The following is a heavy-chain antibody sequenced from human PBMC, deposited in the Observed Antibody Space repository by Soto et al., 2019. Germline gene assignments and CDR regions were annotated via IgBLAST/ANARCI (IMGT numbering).Heavy chain of an antibody. CDR2: IHYTGYS. CDR3: ARSAFGPYDSSGYYDY. CDR1: GDSISSYY. Sequence: SETLSLTCTVSGDSISSYYWTWIRQPPGKGLEWIGSIHYTGYSNYSPSLKSRVIMSVDTSKEQFSLSLTSVTAADTAVYYCARSAFGPYDSSGYYDYWGQGILVTVS. V-gene: IGHV4-59*01. D-gene: IGHD3-22*01. J-gene: IGHJ4*02.